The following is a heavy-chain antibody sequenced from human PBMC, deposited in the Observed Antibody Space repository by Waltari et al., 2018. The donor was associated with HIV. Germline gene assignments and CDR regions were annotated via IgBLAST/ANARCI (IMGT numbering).Heavy chain of an antibody. CDR1: GYSISSGYY. CDR3: ARVYGYSGSYPGAPDDY. V-gene: IGHV4-38-2*01. J-gene: IGHJ4*02. CDR2: IYHSGGT. Sequence: QVQLQESGPGLVKPSETLSLTCAVSGYSISSGYYWGWIRQPPGKGLEWIGSIYHSGGTYYNPSLKSRVTRSVDTSKNQFSLKLSSVTAADTAVYYCARVYGYSGSYPGAPDDYWGQGTLVTVSS. D-gene: IGHD1-26*01.